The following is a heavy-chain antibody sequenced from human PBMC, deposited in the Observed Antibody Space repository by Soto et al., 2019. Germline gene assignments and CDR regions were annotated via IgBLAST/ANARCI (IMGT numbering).Heavy chain of an antibody. CDR3: ARVAY. Sequence: GGALRLSCEASVFTFSRVSMNWVRRVPGKGLEWVASISSASSETWYADSVKGRFIISRDNAQNSLFLQMNTLRPEDSAIYYCARVAYWGPGPQVTVS. CDR2: ISSASSET. V-gene: IGHV3-21*01. CDR1: VFTFSRVS. J-gene: IGHJ4*02.